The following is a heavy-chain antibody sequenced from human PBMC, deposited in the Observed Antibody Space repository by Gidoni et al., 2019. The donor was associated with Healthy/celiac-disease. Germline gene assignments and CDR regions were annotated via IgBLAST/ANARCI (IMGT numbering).Heavy chain of an antibody. Sequence: QVQLVESGGGVVQPGRCQRLSGAESGFTFRSYGMHWVRQAPGKGLGWVAVIWYDGSNKYYADSVKGRFTISRDNSKNTLYLQMNSLRAEDTAVYYCARDADIVATLIDYWGQGTLVTVSS. V-gene: IGHV3-33*01. CDR2: IWYDGSNK. J-gene: IGHJ4*02. CDR1: GFTFRSYG. D-gene: IGHD5-12*01. CDR3: ARDADIVATLIDY.